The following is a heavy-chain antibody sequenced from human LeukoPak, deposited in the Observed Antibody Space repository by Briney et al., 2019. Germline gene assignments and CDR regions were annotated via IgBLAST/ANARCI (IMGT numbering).Heavy chain of an antibody. CDR2: MNPNNGNT. J-gene: IGHJ6*02. Sequence: ASVNVSCKASGYTFTLYDINWVRQAPGQGLEWVGWMNPNNGNTGYAQKFQGRVTMTRSTSIDTAYMELNTLTSADTAAYYCARGFYYYGLDVCGQGTTVTVSS. CDR3: ARGFYYYGLDV. CDR1: GYTFTLYD. V-gene: IGHV1-8*01.